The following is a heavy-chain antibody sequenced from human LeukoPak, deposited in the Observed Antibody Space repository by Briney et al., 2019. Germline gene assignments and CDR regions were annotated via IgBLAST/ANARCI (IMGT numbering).Heavy chain of an antibody. V-gene: IGHV3-7*01. J-gene: IGHJ4*02. CDR2: IKQDASEK. Sequence: GGSLRLSCAASGLTFSSFWMSWVRQAPGKGLEWVANIKQDASEKYYVDSVKGRFTISRDNAKNSLYLQMNSLRAEDTAVYYCARGIQATVTTFDYWGQGTLVTVSS. CDR3: ARGIQATVTTFDY. CDR1: GLTFSSFW. D-gene: IGHD4-17*01.